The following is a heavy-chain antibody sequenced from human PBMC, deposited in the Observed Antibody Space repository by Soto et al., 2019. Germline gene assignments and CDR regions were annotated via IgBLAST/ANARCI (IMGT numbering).Heavy chain of an antibody. D-gene: IGHD3-3*01. J-gene: IGHJ6*03. CDR2: MNPNSGNT. V-gene: IGHV1-8*01. Sequence: GASVTVSCKASVYTFTSYDINWVRQATGQGLEWMGWMNPNSGNTGYAQKFQGRVTMTRNTSISTAYMELSSLRSEDTAVYYCARGQGLERYYYYYYYMDVWGKGTTVTVSS. CDR1: VYTFTSYD. CDR3: ARGQGLERYYYYYYYMDV.